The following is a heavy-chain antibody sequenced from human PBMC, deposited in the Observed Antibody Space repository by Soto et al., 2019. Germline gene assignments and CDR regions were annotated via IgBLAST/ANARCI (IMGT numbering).Heavy chain of an antibody. J-gene: IGHJ3*02. CDR3: AGDHDAFDI. CDR1: GFTFSDYY. V-gene: IGHV3-11*01. CDR2: LSASGTTI. Sequence: PGGSLRLSCAASGFTFSDYYMSWIRQAPGKGLEWLSYLSASGTTIYYADSVKGRFTISRDNAKNSLYLQMNSPRAEDTAVYYCAGDHDAFDIWGQGTMVTVSS.